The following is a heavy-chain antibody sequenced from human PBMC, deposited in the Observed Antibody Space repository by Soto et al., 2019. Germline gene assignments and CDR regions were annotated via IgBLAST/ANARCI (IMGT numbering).Heavy chain of an antibody. CDR3: TRDRPEEAAVPVPRQHSDS. D-gene: IGHD2-15*01. J-gene: IGHJ4*02. Sequence: QVQLVQSGAKVKKPGSSVKVSCKASGGTFNTHTINWVRQAPGQGLEWMGRVVPLLGIESHPQKFQDRLTITADTSTGTVFMEPSDLRSEDTAVYYCTRDRPEEAAVPVPRQHSDSWGQGTLLTVSS. CDR2: VVPLLGIE. V-gene: IGHV1-69*08. CDR1: GGTFNTHT.